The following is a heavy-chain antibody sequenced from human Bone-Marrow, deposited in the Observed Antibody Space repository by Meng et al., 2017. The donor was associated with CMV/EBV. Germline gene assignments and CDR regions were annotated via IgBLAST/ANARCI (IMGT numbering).Heavy chain of an antibody. CDR1: GYTFTNYF. J-gene: IGHJ6*02. D-gene: IGHD4-11*01. V-gene: IGHV1-46*01. Sequence: ASVKVSCKASGYTFTNYFVLWVRQAPGQGLEWLGIIHPIPGSTIYAQKFQGRVTVTRDTSTSTVYMEMSSLRSEDTAVYYCAREPPTVTTPIIYYYGMDVCGQGTTVTVSS. CDR3: AREPPTVTTPIIYYYGMDV. CDR2: IHPIPGST.